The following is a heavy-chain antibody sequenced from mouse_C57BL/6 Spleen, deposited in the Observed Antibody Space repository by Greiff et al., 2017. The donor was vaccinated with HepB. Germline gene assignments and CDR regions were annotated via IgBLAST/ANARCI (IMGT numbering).Heavy chain of an antibody. CDR2: IDPENGDT. Sequence: EVQVVESGAELVRPGASVKLSCTASGFNIKDDYMHWVKQRPEQGLEWIGWIDPENGDTEYASKFQGKATITADTSSNTAYLQLSSLTSEDTAVYYCTGGYGYAMDYWGQGTSVTVSS. CDR1: GFNIKDDY. D-gene: IGHD2-10*02. J-gene: IGHJ4*01. V-gene: IGHV14-4*01. CDR3: TGGYGYAMDY.